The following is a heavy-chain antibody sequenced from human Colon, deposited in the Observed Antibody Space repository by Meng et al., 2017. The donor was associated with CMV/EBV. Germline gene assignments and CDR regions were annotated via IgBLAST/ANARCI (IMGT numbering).Heavy chain of an antibody. CDR1: GYNVSPHA. D-gene: IGHD6-6*01. CDR3: ARTDTSSSGYFDY. CDR2: INPGGSVE. V-gene: IGHV3-7*01. Sequence: GGSLRLSCTVSGYNVSPHAMNWVRQAPGKGLEWVANINPGGSVEKYVDSVKGRFTISRDNAKNSLYLQMNSLRAEDTAVFYCARTDTSSSGYFDYWGQGALVTVSS. J-gene: IGHJ4*02.